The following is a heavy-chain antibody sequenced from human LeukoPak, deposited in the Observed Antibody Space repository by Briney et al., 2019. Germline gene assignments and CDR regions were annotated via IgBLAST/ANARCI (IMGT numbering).Heavy chain of an antibody. J-gene: IGHJ4*02. Sequence: SETLSLTCDVYGESLSSYYWNWIRQPPGKGLEWIGEINHSRSTNYNSSLKSRVTISIDTSKNQFSLTLNSVTAADTAVYYCAGLPRYSSSWYYFDYWGQGTLVTVSS. V-gene: IGHV4-34*01. CDR3: AGLPRYSSSWYYFDY. D-gene: IGHD6-13*01. CDR1: GESLSSYY. CDR2: INHSRST.